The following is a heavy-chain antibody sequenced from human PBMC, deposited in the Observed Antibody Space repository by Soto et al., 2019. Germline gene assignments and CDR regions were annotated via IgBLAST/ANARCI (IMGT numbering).Heavy chain of an antibody. CDR1: GFPFTSFF. Sequence: HVQLVQSGAEVKKPGASVTVSCKSSGFPFTSFFIHWVRQAPGQGLEWMGVINPSHGGAHYAQKCRGRLSLTRDTTSRTVSLALTSLQSEDTSIYYCVTAPIFFDISGQGTLLTVSS. D-gene: IGHD5-18*01. V-gene: IGHV1-46*01. CDR2: INPSHGGA. J-gene: IGHJ4*02. CDR3: VTAPIFFDI.